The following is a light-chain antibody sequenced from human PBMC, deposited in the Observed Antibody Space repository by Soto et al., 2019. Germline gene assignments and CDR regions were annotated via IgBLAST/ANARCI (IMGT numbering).Light chain of an antibody. J-gene: IGKJ4*01. CDR2: CAS. V-gene: IGKV4-1*01. CDR3: QQYYSTPLT. CDR1: HSVLYRSNSKNY. Sequence: DLVMTQSPDSLAVSLGERATINCKSIHSVLYRSNSKNYLAWYQQKPGQPPRLLIYCASTRESGVPDRFSGSGSGTDFTLTISSLQAEDVAVYYCQQYYSTPLTFGGGTKVDI.